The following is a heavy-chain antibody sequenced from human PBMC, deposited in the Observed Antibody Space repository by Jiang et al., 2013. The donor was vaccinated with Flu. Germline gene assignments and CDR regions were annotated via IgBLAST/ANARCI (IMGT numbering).Heavy chain of an antibody. V-gene: IGHV1-69*04. CDR1: GGTFSSYS. J-gene: IGHJ4*02. D-gene: IGHD2-15*01. CDR2: ILPILGVT. Sequence: SGAEVKKPGSSVKVSCKASGGTFSSYSSNWVRQAPGQGLEWMGRILPILGVTTYGQKFQGRVTIIADRSTSTAYMELRSLSSEDTAVYYCARGYCSGGTCYSDSPYYFDYWGQGTLVTVSS. CDR3: ARGYCSGGTCYSDSPYYFDY.